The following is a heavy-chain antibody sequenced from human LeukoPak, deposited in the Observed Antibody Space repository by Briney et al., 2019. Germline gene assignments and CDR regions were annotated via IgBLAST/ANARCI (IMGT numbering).Heavy chain of an antibody. D-gene: IGHD6-19*01. CDR1: GGTFSSYA. Sequence: GASVKVSCKASGGTFSSYAISWVRQAPGQGLEWMGGITPIFGTANYAQKFQGRVTITADESTSTAYMELSSLRSEDTAVYYCARDRGSGWPFDYWGQGTLATVSS. J-gene: IGHJ4*02. CDR3: ARDRGSGWPFDY. CDR2: ITPIFGTA. V-gene: IGHV1-69*13.